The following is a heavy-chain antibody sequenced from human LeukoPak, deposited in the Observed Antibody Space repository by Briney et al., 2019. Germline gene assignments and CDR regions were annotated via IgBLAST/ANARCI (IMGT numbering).Heavy chain of an antibody. J-gene: IGHJ4*02. V-gene: IGHV3-21*01. CDR3: ARVVGYYYDSSGLGY. D-gene: IGHD3-22*01. CDR2: ISSSSSYI. CDR1: GFTFSSYS. Sequence: AGSLRLSCAASGFTFSSYSMNWVRQAPGKGLEGVSSISSSSSYIYYADSVKGRFTISRDNAKNPLYLQMNSLRAEDTAVYYCARVVGYYYDSSGLGYWSQGTLVTVSS.